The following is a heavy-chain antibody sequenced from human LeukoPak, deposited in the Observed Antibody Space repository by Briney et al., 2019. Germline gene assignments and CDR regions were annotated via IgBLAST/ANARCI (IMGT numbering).Heavy chain of an antibody. Sequence: GGSLRLSCAASGFTFSDFGMNWVRQAPGKGLEWVAFIKGDETEKHYVDSLKGRFTISRDNAENSLSLQMNSLTVEDTAVCFCARGRFFYGWGIDVWGQGTTVIVSS. D-gene: IGHD2/OR15-2a*01. CDR3: ARGRFFYGWGIDV. J-gene: IGHJ6*02. CDR2: IKGDETEK. CDR1: GFTFSDFG. V-gene: IGHV3-7*03.